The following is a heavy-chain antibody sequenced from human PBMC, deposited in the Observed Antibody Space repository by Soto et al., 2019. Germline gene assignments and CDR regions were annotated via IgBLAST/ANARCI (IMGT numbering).Heavy chain of an antibody. Sequence: PXATLSLTFAVFGYSIASGYYWAWVRQSPGKGLEWIGSIYHAGSVYYNPSLNSRVAVSLDTSKNHFSLKLTSVTAADPAVYYCATTFDYYGMDVCGQRTTVTVSS. J-gene: IGHJ6*02. CDR2: IYHAGSV. D-gene: IGHD1-1*01. CDR3: ATTFDYYGMDV. CDR1: GYSIASGYY. V-gene: IGHV4-38-2*01.